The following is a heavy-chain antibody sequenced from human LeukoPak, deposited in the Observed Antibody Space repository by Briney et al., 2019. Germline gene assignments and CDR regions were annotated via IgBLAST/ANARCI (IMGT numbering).Heavy chain of an antibody. CDR1: RFTFSSYS. D-gene: IGHD1-26*01. J-gene: IGHJ4*02. V-gene: IGHV3-21*01. Sequence: GGSLRLSCAASRFTFSSYSMNWVRQAPGKGLEWVSSIRSSSSYIYYADSLKGRFTISRGNAKNSLYLQMNSLRAEDTAVYYCARAALYKKLVGATYFDYWGQGTLVTVSS. CDR2: IRSSSSYI. CDR3: ARAALYKKLVGATYFDY.